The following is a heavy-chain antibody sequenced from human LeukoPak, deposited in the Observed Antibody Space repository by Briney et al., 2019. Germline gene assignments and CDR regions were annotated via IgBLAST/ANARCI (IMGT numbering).Heavy chain of an antibody. CDR3: ARSEYYGSGGYYFDY. V-gene: IGHV3-53*01. Sequence: PGGSLRLSCAASGFTVSSNYMSWVRQAPGKGLEWVSVIYGGGSTYYADSVKGRFTISRDNSKNTLYLQMNNLRAEDTAVYYCARSEYYGSGGYYFDYWGQGTLVTVSS. J-gene: IGHJ4*02. D-gene: IGHD3-10*01. CDR2: IYGGGST. CDR1: GFTVSSNY.